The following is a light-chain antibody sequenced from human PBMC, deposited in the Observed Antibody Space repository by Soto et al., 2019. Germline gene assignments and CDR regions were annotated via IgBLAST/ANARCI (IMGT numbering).Light chain of an antibody. Sequence: QSGLPQTASVSGSPGQSITMSCTGSRSDVGGYNLVSWYQQHPGKAPKLLISDDNKRPSGVSDRFSGSKSGNTASLTISGLQAEDEGDYYCSSYAGRITLVFGGGTQLTVL. CDR1: RSDVGGYNL. V-gene: IGLV2-23*01. J-gene: IGLJ7*01. CDR2: DDN. CDR3: SSYAGRITLV.